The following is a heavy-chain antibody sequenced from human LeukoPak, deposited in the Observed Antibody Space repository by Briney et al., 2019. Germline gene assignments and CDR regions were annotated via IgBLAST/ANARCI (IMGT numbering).Heavy chain of an antibody. CDR2: MNPNSGNT. D-gene: IGHD3-22*01. CDR3: ARGSTVGADSSGYYYSYYYYYYGMDV. CDR1: GYTFTGYD. J-gene: IGHJ6*02. V-gene: IGHV1-8*01. Sequence: ASVKVSCKASGYTFTGYDINWVRQATGQGLEWMGWMNPNSGNTGYAQKFQGRVTMTRNTSISTAYMELSSLRSEDTAVYYCARGSTVGADSSGYYYSYYYYYYGMDVWGQGTTVTVSS.